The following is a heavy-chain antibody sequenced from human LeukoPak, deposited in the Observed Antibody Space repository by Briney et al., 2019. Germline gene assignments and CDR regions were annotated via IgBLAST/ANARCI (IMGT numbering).Heavy chain of an antibody. CDR1: GSTFSDYY. J-gene: IGHJ6*02. D-gene: IGHD3-22*01. CDR2: ISSSGSTI. CDR3: ARNYYDSSGYYFPYYYYYYGMDV. V-gene: IGHV3-11*01. Sequence: PGGSLRLSCAASGSTFSDYYMSWIRQAPGKGLEWVSYISSSGSTIYYADSVKGRFTISRDNAKNSLYLQMNSLRAEDTAVYYCARNYYDSSGYYFPYYYYYYGMDVWGQGTTVTVSS.